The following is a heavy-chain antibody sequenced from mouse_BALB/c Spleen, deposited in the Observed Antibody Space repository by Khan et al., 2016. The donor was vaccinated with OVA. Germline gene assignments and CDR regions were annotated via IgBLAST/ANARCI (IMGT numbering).Heavy chain of an antibody. V-gene: IGHV2-9*02. Sequence: QVQLKESGPGLVAPSQSLSITCTVSGFSLTSYGVNWVRQPPGKGLEWLGVIWAGGSTNYNSALMSRLSISKDNSKSQVFLKMNSLQTDYTAMYNCARFYDPYYAMDYLGQGTSVTVSS. CDR2: IWAGGST. D-gene: IGHD2-3*01. CDR1: GFSLTSYG. CDR3: ARFYDPYYAMDY. J-gene: IGHJ4*01.